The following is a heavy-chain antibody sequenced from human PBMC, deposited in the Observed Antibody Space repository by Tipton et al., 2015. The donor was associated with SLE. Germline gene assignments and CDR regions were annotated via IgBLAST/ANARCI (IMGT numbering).Heavy chain of an antibody. Sequence: SLRLSCAASGFTFSSHSMNWVRQAPGKGLEWVSSISSSSSYIYHADSVKGRFTISRDNAKNSLYLQMNSLRAEDTAVYYCARDRGVSYYYYGMDVWGQGTTVTVSS. V-gene: IGHV3-21*03. D-gene: IGHD3-10*01. CDR2: ISSSSSYI. CDR1: GFTFSSHS. J-gene: IGHJ6*02. CDR3: ARDRGVSYYYYGMDV.